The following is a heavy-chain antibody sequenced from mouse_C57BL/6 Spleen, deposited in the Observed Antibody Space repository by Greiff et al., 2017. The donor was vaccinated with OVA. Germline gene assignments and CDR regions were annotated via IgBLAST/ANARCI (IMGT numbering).Heavy chain of an antibody. CDR2: ISSGSSTI. CDR1: GFTFSDYG. V-gene: IGHV5-17*01. J-gene: IGHJ2*01. Sequence: EVKLVESGGGLVKPGGSLKLSCAASGFTFSDYGMHWVRQAPEKGLEWVAYISSGSSTIYYADTVKGRFTLARDNAKNTLFLQMTSLRSEDTAMYYCASNFYYGSSRLDYWGQGTTLTVSS. D-gene: IGHD1-1*01. CDR3: ASNFYYGSSRLDY.